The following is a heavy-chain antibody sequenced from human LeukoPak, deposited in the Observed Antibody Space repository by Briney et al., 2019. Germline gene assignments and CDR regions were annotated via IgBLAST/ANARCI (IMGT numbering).Heavy chain of an antibody. CDR1: GFTFDDYA. CDR2: ISWNSGSI. D-gene: IGHD6-13*01. J-gene: IGHJ4*02. V-gene: IGHV3-9*01. Sequence: GGSLRLSCAASGFTFDDYAMHWVRQAPGKGLEWVSGISWNSGSIGYADSVKGRFTISRDNAKNSLYLQMNSLRAEDTALYYCAKEGIVAACFDYWGQGTLVTVSS. CDR3: AKEGIVAACFDY.